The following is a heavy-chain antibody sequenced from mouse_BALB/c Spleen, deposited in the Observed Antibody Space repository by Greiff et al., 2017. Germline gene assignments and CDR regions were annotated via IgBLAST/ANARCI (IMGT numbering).Heavy chain of an antibody. CDR1: GYTFTSYW. CDR2: IAPGSGST. CDR3: ARDWEDAMDY. J-gene: IGHJ4*01. D-gene: IGHD4-1*01. Sequence: DLVKPGASVKLSCKASGYTFTSYWINWIKQRPGQGLEWIGCIAPGSGSTYYNEMFKGKATLTVDTSSSTAYIQLSSLSSEDSAVYFCARDWEDAMDYWGQGTSVTVSS. V-gene: IGHV1S41*01.